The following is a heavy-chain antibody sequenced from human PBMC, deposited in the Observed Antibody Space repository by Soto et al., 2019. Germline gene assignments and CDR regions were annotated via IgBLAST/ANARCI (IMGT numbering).Heavy chain of an antibody. J-gene: IGHJ5*02. CDR3: ARRTYNWFDP. Sequence: PSETLSLTCTVTGGYISTYYWSCIRQPPGKGLEWIGYIYYSGSTNYNPSLKSRVTISVDTSKNQFSLKLSSVTAADTAVYYCARRTYNWFDPWGQGTLVTVSS. D-gene: IGHD3-16*01. CDR2: IYYSGST. CDR1: GGYISTYY. V-gene: IGHV4-59*08.